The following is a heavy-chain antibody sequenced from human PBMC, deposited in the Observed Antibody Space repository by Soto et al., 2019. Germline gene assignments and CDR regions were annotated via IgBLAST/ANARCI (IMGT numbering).Heavy chain of an antibody. V-gene: IGHV1-3*01. J-gene: IGHJ6*02. CDR1: GYTFTSYA. CDR2: INAGNGNT. Sequence: GASVKVSCKASGYTFTSYAMHWVRQAPGQRLEWMGWINAGNGNTKYSQKFQGRVTITRDTSASTAYMELSSLRSEDTAVYYCARASGSRPYYYYCYGMDVWGQGTTVTVSS. D-gene: IGHD1-26*01. CDR3: ARASGSRPYYYYCYGMDV.